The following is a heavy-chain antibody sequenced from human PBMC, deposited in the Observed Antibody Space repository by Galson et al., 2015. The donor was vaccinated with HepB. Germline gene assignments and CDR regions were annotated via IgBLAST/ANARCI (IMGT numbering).Heavy chain of an antibody. CDR2: ISSSSSYI. D-gene: IGHD2-2*01. CDR3: AREGYCSSTSCYGDAFDI. Sequence: SLRLSCAASGFTFSSYSMIWVRQAPGKGLEWVSSISSSSSYIYYADSVKGRFTISRDNAKNSLYLQMNSLRAEDTAVYYCAREGYCSSTSCYGDAFDIWGQGTMVTVSS. J-gene: IGHJ3*02. V-gene: IGHV3-21*01. CDR1: GFTFSSYS.